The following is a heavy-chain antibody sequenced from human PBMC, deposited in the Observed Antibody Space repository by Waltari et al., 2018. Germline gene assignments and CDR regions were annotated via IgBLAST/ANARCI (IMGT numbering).Heavy chain of an antibody. Sequence: VQLVQSGAEVKKPGSSVKVSCKASGFTFNSYAMSWVRQAPGKGLEWVSLMRGSGGRINYADSVKGRFTISRDNSKNTLDLQMNSLRAEDTAVYYCAKISSGYYGMDVWGQGTTVTVSS. V-gene: IGHV3-23*04. CDR1: GFTFNSYA. CDR3: AKISSGYYGMDV. D-gene: IGHD3-16*02. CDR2: MRGSGGRI. J-gene: IGHJ6*02.